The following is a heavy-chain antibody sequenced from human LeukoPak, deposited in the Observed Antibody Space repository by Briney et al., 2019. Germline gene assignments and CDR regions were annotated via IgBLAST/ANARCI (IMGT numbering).Heavy chain of an antibody. J-gene: IGHJ3*02. V-gene: IGHV4-38-2*02. CDR2: IYHGGST. CDR3: AREGYDSNAFDI. CDR1: GYSISSGYY. Sequence: SETLSLTCTASGYSISSGYYWGWIRQSPGKGLEWIGSIYHGGSTYYNPSLRSRVIVSVDTSKNQFSLKLSSVTAADTAVYYCAREGYDSNAFDIWGQGTMVTVSS. D-gene: IGHD3-22*01.